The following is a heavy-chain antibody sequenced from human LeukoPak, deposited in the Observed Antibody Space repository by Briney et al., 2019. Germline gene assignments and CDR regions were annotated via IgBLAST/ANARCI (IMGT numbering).Heavy chain of an antibody. J-gene: IGHJ4*02. CDR1: GFAFSAYW. CDR3: ARPFGSGTYYQFDL. D-gene: IGHD3-10*01. V-gene: IGHV3-7*04. Sequence: GGSLRLSCAASGFAFSAYWMSWVRQAPGKGLEWVANIKGDGSDKYYLDSLKGRFTVSRDNAKNSLYLQVNSLRADDTAVYYCARPFGSGTYYQFDLWGQGTLVTVSS. CDR2: IKGDGSDK.